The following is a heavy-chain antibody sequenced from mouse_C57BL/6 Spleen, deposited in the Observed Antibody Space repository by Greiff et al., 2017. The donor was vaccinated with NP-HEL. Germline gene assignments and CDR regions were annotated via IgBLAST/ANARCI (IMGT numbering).Heavy chain of an antibody. V-gene: IGHV1-69*01. Sequence: QVQLQQPGAELVMPGASVKLSCKASGYTFTSYWMHWVKQRPGQGLEWIGEIDPSDSYTNYNQKFKGKSTLTVDKSSSTAYMQLSSLTSEDSAVYYCARERKTGTFWYFDVWGTGTTVTVSS. D-gene: IGHD4-1*01. J-gene: IGHJ1*03. CDR2: IDPSDSYT. CDR1: GYTFTSYW. CDR3: ARERKTGTFWYFDV.